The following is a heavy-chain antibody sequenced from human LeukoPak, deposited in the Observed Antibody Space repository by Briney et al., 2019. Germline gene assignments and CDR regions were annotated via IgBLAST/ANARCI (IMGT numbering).Heavy chain of an antibody. CDR1: GFTFDDYY. D-gene: IGHD4/OR15-4a*01. Sequence: GGSLRLSCAASGFTFDDYYMSWIRQAPGKGLEWISFISASGGMMDHADSVKGRFTISRDNAKNAVYLEMNNLRAEDTAVYHCARHMVLSPCDYWGPGTLVTVSS. J-gene: IGHJ4*02. CDR2: ISASGGMM. CDR3: ARHMVLSPCDY. V-gene: IGHV3-11*01.